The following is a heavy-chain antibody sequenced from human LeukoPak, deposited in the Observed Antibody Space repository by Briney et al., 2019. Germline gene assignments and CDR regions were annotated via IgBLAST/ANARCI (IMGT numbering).Heavy chain of an antibody. D-gene: IGHD1-26*01. V-gene: IGHV1-46*01. CDR2: INPSGGST. CDR3: ARGASGSYHNPPSSY. J-gene: IGHJ4*02. Sequence: ASVKVPCKASGYTFTSYYMHWVRQAPGQGLEWMGKINPSGGSTSYAQNFQGRVTMTRDMSTSTVYMELSSLRSEDTAVYYCARGASGSYHNPPSSYWGQGTLVTVSS. CDR1: GYTFTSYY.